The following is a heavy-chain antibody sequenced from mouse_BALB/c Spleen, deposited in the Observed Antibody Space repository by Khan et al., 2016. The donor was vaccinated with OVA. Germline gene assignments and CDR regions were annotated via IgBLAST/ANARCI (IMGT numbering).Heavy chain of an antibody. V-gene: IGHV3-2*02. D-gene: IGHD1-1*01. CDR1: GYSITSNYA. CDR3: ARWNYYGYGMDY. Sequence: QLEESGPGLVKPSQSLSLTCTVTGYSITSNYAWNWIRQFPGNKLEWMGYISYSGSTSYNPSLKSRISITRDTSKNQFFLQLSSVTTEDTATYYCARWNYYGYGMDYWGQGTSVTVSS. CDR2: ISYSGST. J-gene: IGHJ4*01.